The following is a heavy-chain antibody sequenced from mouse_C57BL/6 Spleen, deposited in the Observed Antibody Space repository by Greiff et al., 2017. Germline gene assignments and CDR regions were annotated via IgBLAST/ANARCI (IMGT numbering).Heavy chain of an antibody. Sequence: VQLQQSGAELVRPGASVTLSCKASGYTFTDYEMHWVKQTPVHGLEWIGAIDPETGGTAYNQKFKGKAILTADKSSSTAYMELRSLTSEDSAVYYCTNYYGSSGGYFDVWGTGTTVTVSS. CDR1: GYTFTDYE. CDR3: TNYYGSSGGYFDV. D-gene: IGHD1-1*01. CDR2: IDPETGGT. J-gene: IGHJ1*03. V-gene: IGHV1-15*01.